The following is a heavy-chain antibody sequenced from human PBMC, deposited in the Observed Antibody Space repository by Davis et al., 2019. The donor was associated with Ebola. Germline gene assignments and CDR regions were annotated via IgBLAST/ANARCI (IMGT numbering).Heavy chain of an antibody. CDR2: ISGSGGST. V-gene: IGHV3-23*01. CDR1: GSTFSSYA. CDR3: AMLLTYDYIEMGAFDI. D-gene: IGHD3-16*01. Sequence: GESLKISCAASGSTFSSYAMSWVRQAPGKGLEWVSAISGSGGSTYYADSVKGRFTISRDNSKNTLYLQMNSLRAEDTAVYYCAMLLTYDYIEMGAFDIWGQGTMVTVSS. J-gene: IGHJ3*02.